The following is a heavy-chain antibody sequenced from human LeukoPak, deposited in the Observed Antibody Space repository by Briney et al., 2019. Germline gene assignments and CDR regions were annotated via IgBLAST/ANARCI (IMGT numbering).Heavy chain of an antibody. CDR3: VSELYFSDSSGL. CDR2: ITRSSSSI. V-gene: IGHV3-21*03. Sequence: PGGSLRLSCAASGFSFSTYSMSWVRQAPGKGLEWVSAITRSSSSIYYADSVKGRFTISRDNAKKSVYLQMSSLRAEDTAVYYCVSELYFSDSSGLWGPGTMVTVSS. D-gene: IGHD3-22*01. CDR1: GFSFSTYS. J-gene: IGHJ3*01.